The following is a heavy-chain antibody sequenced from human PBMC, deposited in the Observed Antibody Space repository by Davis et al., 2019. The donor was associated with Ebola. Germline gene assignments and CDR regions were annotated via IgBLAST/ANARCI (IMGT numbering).Heavy chain of an antibody. V-gene: IGHV3-11*01. CDR1: GFTFSDYY. CDR3: ASDQTTGLRGNGMDV. D-gene: IGHD4-17*01. CDR2: ISSSGSTI. J-gene: IGHJ6*02. Sequence: PGGSLRLSCAASGFTFSDYYMSWIRQAPGKGLEWVSYISSSGSTIYYADSVKGRFTISRDNAKNSLYLQMNSLRAEDTAVYYCASDQTTGLRGNGMDVWGQGTTVTVSS.